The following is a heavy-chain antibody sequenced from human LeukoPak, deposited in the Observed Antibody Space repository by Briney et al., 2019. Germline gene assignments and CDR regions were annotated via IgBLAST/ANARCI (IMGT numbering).Heavy chain of an antibody. J-gene: IGHJ4*02. CDR3: ARGPVEMATMTYFDY. D-gene: IGHD5-24*01. CDR2: ISYDGGNK. V-gene: IGHV3-30-3*01. Sequence: PGGSLRLSCAASGFTFSSYAMHWVRQAPGKGLEWVAVISYDGGNKYYADSVKGRFTISRDNYKNTLYLQMNSLRAEDTAVYYCARGPVEMATMTYFDYWGQGTLVTVSS. CDR1: GFTFSSYA.